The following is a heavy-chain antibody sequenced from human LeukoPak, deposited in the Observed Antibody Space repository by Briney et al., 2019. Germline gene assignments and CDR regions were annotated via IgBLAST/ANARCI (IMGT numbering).Heavy chain of an antibody. CDR1: GYTFTSYG. Sequence: GASVKVSCKASGYTFTSYGISWVRQAPGQGLEWMGWISAYNGNTNYAQKLQGRVTMTTDTSTSTAYMELRSLRSDDTAVYYCAREGYDYVWYHYYYYYYYMDVWGKGTTVTVSS. D-gene: IGHD3-16*01. V-gene: IGHV1-18*01. CDR2: ISAYNGNT. CDR3: AREGYDYVWYHYYYYYYYMDV. J-gene: IGHJ6*03.